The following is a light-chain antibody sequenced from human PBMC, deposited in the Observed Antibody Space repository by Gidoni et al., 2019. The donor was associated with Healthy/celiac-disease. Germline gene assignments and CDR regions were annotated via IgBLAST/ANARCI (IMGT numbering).Light chain of an antibody. CDR3: QQRSNGPS. V-gene: IGKV3-11*01. CDR2: DAS. J-gene: IGKJ4*01. CDR1: QSVSSY. Sequence: IVLTQSPATLSLSPGERATLSCRASQSVSSYLAWYQQKPGQAHRLLIYDASNRATGIPARCSGSGSGTDFTLTISSLETEDFAVYYCQQRSNGPSFGGGTKVEIK.